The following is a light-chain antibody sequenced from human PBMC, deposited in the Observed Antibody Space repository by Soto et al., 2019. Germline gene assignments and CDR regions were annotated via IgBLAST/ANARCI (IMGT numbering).Light chain of an antibody. Sequence: QSALTQPASMSGSPGQSITISCSGTSSDVGGYDYVSWYQQHPGKAPKLIIYEVSHRPFGISNRFSGSKSGNTASLTISGLQAEDEADYYCSSYTSSSTTYVFGTGTKLTVL. J-gene: IGLJ1*01. CDR2: EVS. CDR3: SSYTSSSTTYV. V-gene: IGLV2-14*01. CDR1: SSDVGGYDY.